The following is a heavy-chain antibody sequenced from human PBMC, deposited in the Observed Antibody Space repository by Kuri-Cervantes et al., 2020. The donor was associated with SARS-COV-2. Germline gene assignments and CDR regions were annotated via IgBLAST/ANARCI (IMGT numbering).Heavy chain of an antibody. CDR1: GFTFSNYS. CDR3: ARDWAGYCSSTSCYSYYYYGMDV. Sequence: GESLKISCAASGFTFSNYSMNWVRQAPGKGLEWVSYISSSSSTIYYADSVKGRFTISRDNAKNSLYLQMNSLRAEDTAVYYCARDWAGYCSSTSCYSYYYYGMDVWGQGTTVTVSS. CDR2: ISSSSSTI. V-gene: IGHV3-48*01. J-gene: IGHJ6*02. D-gene: IGHD2-2*02.